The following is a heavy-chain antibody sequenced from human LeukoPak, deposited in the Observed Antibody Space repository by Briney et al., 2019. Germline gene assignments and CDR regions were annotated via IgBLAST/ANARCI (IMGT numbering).Heavy chain of an antibody. CDR3: AKGGSSSWDYFDY. D-gene: IGHD6-13*01. V-gene: IGHV3-30*02. Sequence: SGGSLRLSCAASGFSFSGYGMHWVRQAPGKGLEWVAFIRYDGNIKHYADSVKGRFTISRDSSKNTLHLQMNSLRPEDTAVYYCAKGGSSSWDYFDYWGQGTLVTVSS. J-gene: IGHJ4*02. CDR2: IRYDGNIK. CDR1: GFSFSGYG.